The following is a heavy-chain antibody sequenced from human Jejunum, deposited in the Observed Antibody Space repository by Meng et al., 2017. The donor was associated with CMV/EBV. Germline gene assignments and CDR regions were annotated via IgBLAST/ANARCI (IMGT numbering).Heavy chain of an antibody. V-gene: IGHV1-18*01. J-gene: IGHJ4*02. Sequence: QVLLVQSGPEVQKPGASVKVSCKTSGYTFMEHGISWVRQATGQGLEWVWWISPYNGNTDSAQKVQGRVTMTTDTSTSTVYLELKNLKSDDTAIYYCARDSSDDYFDYWGQGTLVTVSS. D-gene: IGHD2-21*02. CDR1: GYTFMEHG. CDR2: ISPYNGNT. CDR3: ARDSSDDYFDY.